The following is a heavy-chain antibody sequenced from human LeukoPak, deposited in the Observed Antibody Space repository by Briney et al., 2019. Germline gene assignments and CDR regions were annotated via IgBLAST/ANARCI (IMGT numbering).Heavy chain of an antibody. Sequence: DPSETLSLTCTVSGGSISSSSYNWGWIRQPPGKGLEWIGSMYHTGSTYYNPSLKSRVTISVDTSKNQFSLKLSSMTAADTAVYYCARDERLGLRDWYFDLWGRGTLVTVSS. CDR1: GGSISSSSYN. D-gene: IGHD3-9*01. J-gene: IGHJ2*01. CDR3: ARDERLGLRDWYFDL. V-gene: IGHV4-39*07. CDR2: MYHTGST.